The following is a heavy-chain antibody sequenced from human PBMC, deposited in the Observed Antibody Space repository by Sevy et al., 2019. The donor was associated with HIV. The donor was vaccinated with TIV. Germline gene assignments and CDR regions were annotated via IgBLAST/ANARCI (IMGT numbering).Heavy chain of an antibody. J-gene: IGHJ6*03. CDR1: GFTFSSDS. V-gene: IGHV3-48*01. CDR3: ASLAEDTAMAQTTYYYYYMDV. CDR2: ISSSSSTI. D-gene: IGHD5-18*01. Sequence: GGSLRLSCAASGFTFSSDSMNWVRQAPGKGLEWVSYISSSSSTIYYADSVKGRFTISRDNARNSLYLQMNSLRAEDTAVYYCASLAEDTAMAQTTYYYYYMDVWGKGTTVTVSS.